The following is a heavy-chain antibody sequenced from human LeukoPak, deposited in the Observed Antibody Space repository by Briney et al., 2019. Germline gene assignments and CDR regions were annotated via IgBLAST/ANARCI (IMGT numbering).Heavy chain of an antibody. J-gene: IGHJ4*02. CDR3: ARRVGIAAAGTEDY. CDR1: GGSISSSSYY. V-gene: IGHV4-39*01. CDR2: IYYSGST. Sequence: SETLSLTCTVSGGSISSSSYYWGWIRQPPGKGLEWIGSIYYSGSTYYNPSLKSRVTISVDTSKNQFSLKLSSVTAADTAVYYCARRVGIAAAGTEDYWGQGTLVTVSS. D-gene: IGHD6-13*01.